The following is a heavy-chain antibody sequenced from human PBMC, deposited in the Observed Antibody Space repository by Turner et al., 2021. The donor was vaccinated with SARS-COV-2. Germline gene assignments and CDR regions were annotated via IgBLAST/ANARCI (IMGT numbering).Heavy chain of an antibody. J-gene: IGHJ6*02. V-gene: IGHV3-9*01. Sequence: EVQLVESGGGLVQPGRSMRLACSASGFTFDEYAMHWVRHSPGKGLDWVSGISWNSGRIGYADSVKGRFTISRDNAKNSLYLQMNSLRAEDTALYYCVKDMVREVIYYYYGMDVWGQGTTVTVSS. CDR1: GFTFDEYA. D-gene: IGHD3-10*01. CDR3: VKDMVREVIYYYYGMDV. CDR2: ISWNSGRI.